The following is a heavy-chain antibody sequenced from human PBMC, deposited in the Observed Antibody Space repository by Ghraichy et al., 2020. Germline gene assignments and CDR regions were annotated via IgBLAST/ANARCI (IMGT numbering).Heavy chain of an antibody. CDR1: GGSISSGFYY. D-gene: IGHD4-11*01. CDR3: ARRGSYSSKSYDDL. Sequence: SQTLSLTCTVSGGSISSGFYYWRWIRQPAGKGLEWLGRIYTSGITYYNPSLKSRVTISVDRSKNQFSLNLTSVTAADTAVYYFARRGSYSSKSYDDLWGQGTLVTVSS. V-gene: IGHV4-61*02. CDR2: IYTSGIT. J-gene: IGHJ5*02.